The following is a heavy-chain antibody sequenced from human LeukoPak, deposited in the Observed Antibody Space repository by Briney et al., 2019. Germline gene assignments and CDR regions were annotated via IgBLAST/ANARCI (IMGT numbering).Heavy chain of an antibody. Sequence: GESLKISCKGSGYSFTNYWIGWVRQMPGKGLEWMGIIYPGDSDTRYSPSFQGQVTISADKSISTAYLQWSSLKASDTAMYYCARSPPNYYGSGSFMDVWGKGTTVTVSS. V-gene: IGHV5-51*01. D-gene: IGHD3-10*01. CDR3: ARSPPNYYGSGSFMDV. CDR2: IYPGDSDT. J-gene: IGHJ6*03. CDR1: GYSFTNYW.